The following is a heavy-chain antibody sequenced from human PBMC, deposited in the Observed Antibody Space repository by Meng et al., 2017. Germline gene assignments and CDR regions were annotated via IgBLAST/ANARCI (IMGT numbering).Heavy chain of an antibody. Sequence: SETLSLTCTVSGGSISSYYWSWIRQPPGKGLEWIGYIYYSGSTNYNPSLKSRVTISVDTSKNQFSLTLSSVTAADTAVYYCARSRLLWFGEIPPGYAFDIWGQGTMVTVSS. CDR2: IYYSGST. J-gene: IGHJ3*02. CDR3: ARSRLLWFGEIPPGYAFDI. CDR1: GGSISSYY. V-gene: IGHV4-59*01. D-gene: IGHD3-10*01.